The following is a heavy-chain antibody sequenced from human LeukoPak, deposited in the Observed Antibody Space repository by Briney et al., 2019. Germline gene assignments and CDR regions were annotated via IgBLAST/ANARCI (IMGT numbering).Heavy chain of an antibody. CDR1: GFTFSSYG. CDR2: IWYDGSNK. Sequence: PGGSLRLSCAASGFTFSSYGMHWVRQAPGKGLEWVAVIWYDGSNKYYADSVKGRFTISRDNSKNTLYLQMNSLRAEDTAVYYCATSRDGYNFDYWGQGTLVTVSS. D-gene: IGHD5-24*01. CDR3: ATSRDGYNFDY. V-gene: IGHV3-33*01. J-gene: IGHJ4*02.